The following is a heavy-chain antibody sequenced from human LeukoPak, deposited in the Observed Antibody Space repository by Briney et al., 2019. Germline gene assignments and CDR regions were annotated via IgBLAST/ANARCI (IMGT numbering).Heavy chain of an antibody. V-gene: IGHV3-48*04. D-gene: IGHD6-13*01. CDR1: GFAFSSYS. CDR3: ARDRGSSWYLGDY. J-gene: IGHJ4*02. CDR2: ISSSSSTI. Sequence: GGSLRLSCAASGFAFSSYSMNWVRQAPGKGLEWVSYISSSSSTIYYADSVKGRFTISRDNAKNSLYLQMNSLRAEDTAVYYCARDRGSSWYLGDYWGQGTLVTVSS.